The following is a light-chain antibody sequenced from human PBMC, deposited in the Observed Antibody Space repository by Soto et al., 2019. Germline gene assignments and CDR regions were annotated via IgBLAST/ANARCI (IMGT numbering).Light chain of an antibody. CDR1: QNIVHY. CDR3: QQTYSIPWT. V-gene: IGKV1-39*01. J-gene: IGKJ1*01. CDR2: RAS. Sequence: DIQMTQSPSSLSGSVGDRVTISCRASQNIVHYLHWYQRKPGTAPRLLISRASTVRSGVPPRFSGSGSGRDFTLTISSLRPEDIGTYFCQQTYSIPWTFGPGTRVEI.